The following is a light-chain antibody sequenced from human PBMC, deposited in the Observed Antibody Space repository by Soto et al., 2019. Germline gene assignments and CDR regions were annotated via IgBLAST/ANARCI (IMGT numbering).Light chain of an antibody. CDR1: SSDVGGYNY. CDR3: SSYAGSIWV. J-gene: IGLJ3*02. V-gene: IGLV2-8*01. Sequence: QSALTQPPSASGSPRQSVTISCTGTSSDVGGYNYVSWYQQHPGKAPKLMIYEVSKRPSGVPDRFSGSKSGNTASLTVSGLQAEDEADYYCSSYAGSIWVFGGGTKVTVL. CDR2: EVS.